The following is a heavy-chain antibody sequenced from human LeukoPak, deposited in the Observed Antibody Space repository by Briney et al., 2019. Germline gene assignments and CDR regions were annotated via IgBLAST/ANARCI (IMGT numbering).Heavy chain of an antibody. CDR3: AFSDIVVVPAATYDAFDI. D-gene: IGHD2-2*01. V-gene: IGHV1-69*13. CDR1: GGTFSSYA. Sequence: VKVSCKASGGTFSSYAISWVRQAPGQGLEWMGGIIPIFGTANYAQKFQGRVTITTDESTSTAYKELSSLRSEDTAVYYCAFSDIVVVPAATYDAFDIWGQGTMVTVSS. CDR2: IIPIFGTA. J-gene: IGHJ3*02.